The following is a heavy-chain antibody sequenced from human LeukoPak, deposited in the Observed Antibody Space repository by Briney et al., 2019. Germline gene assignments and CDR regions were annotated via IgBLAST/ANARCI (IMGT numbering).Heavy chain of an antibody. CDR3: ATKHWLAPPPDS. Sequence: GGSLRLSCAASGFTFSKYWMLWVRQAPGKGLESVSRINTGGTVTTYAGSVKGRFTVSRDNADNTMFLQTNSVRDEDTAVYYCATKHWLAPPPDSWGQGTPVTVSS. V-gene: IGHV3-74*01. CDR2: INTGGTVT. D-gene: IGHD6-19*01. CDR1: GFTFSKYW. J-gene: IGHJ4*02.